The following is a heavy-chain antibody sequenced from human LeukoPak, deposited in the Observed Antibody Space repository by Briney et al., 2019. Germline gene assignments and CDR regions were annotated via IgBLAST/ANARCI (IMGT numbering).Heavy chain of an antibody. CDR2: IYYSGST. CDR3: ARGHYDILTGYYNEDYFYY. D-gene: IGHD3-9*01. CDR1: GGSISSHY. J-gene: IGHJ4*02. Sequence: PSETLSLTCTVSGGSISSHYWSWIRQPPGKGLEWIGYIYYSGSTNYNPSLKSRVTISVDTSKNQFSLKLSSVTAADTAVYYCARGHYDILTGYYNEDYFYYWGQGTLVTGFS. V-gene: IGHV4-59*11.